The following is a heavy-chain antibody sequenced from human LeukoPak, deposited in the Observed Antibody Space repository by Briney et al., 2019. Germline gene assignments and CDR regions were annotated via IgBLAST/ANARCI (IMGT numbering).Heavy chain of an antibody. CDR3: AHRQEAVAGTGVYYFDY. D-gene: IGHD6-19*01. CDR1: GFSLRTSGVG. Sequence: SGPTLVKPTQTLTLTCTFSGFSLRTSGVGVGWIRQPPAQALEWLALVYWNDDKRYRPPLKSRLTITKDISKNQVVLTMTNMDPVDTATYYCAHRQEAVAGTGVYYFDYWGQGTLVTVSS. J-gene: IGHJ4*02. CDR2: VYWNDDK. V-gene: IGHV2-5*01.